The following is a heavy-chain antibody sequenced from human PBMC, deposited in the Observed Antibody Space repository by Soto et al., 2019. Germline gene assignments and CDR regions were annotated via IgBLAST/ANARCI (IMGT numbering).Heavy chain of an antibody. D-gene: IGHD6-19*01. Sequence: PSQTLSLNCVISGDSVSSNSAAWNWIRQSPSRGLEWLGRTYYRSKWYNDYAVSVKSRITINPDTSKNQFSLQLNSVTPEDTAVYYCARGPGVAVAEHFDYWGQGTLVTVSS. CDR2: TYYRSKWYN. V-gene: IGHV6-1*01. CDR1: GDSVSSNSAA. J-gene: IGHJ4*02. CDR3: ARGPGVAVAEHFDY.